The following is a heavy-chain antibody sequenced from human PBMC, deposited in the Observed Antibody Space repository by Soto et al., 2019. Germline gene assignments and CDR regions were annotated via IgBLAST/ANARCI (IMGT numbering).Heavy chain of an antibody. Sequence: EVQLLESGGGLEQPGGSLRLSCAASGFIFTSYAMSWVRQAPGKGLEWVSSINVGDAGTNYADSVKGRFTISRDNSKNTLYLQMNFLRADDTAIYYCAKNYQFDCWGQGNLVTVSS. V-gene: IGHV3-23*01. CDR1: GFIFTSYA. CDR2: INVGDAGT. CDR3: AKNYQFDC. D-gene: IGHD2-2*01. J-gene: IGHJ4*02.